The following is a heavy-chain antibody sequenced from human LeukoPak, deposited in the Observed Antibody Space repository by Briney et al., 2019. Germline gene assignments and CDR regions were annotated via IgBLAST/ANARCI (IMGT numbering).Heavy chain of an antibody. Sequence: SQTLSLTCVISGDSVASNSAAWTWIRQSPSRGLEWLGRTYFRSQWDNDYAVSVKSRITINPDTSKNQFSLQLNSVTPEDTAVYYCARDLAYSGSYLRWFDPWGQGTLVTVSS. CDR2: TYFRSQWDN. CDR3: ARDLAYSGSYLRWFDP. CDR1: GDSVASNSAA. V-gene: IGHV6-1*01. D-gene: IGHD1-26*01. J-gene: IGHJ5*02.